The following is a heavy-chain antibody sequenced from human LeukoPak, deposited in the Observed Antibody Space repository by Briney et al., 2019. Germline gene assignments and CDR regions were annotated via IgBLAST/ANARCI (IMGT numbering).Heavy chain of an antibody. CDR1: GYTFTTYV. J-gene: IGHJ4*02. Sequence: ASVKVSCKTSGYTFTTYVFNWVRQAPGQGLEWMGWINPNSGGTNYAQKFQGRVSMTEDTSTDTAYMELSSLRSEDTAVYYCATDPRHCSNSNSCYNYWGQGTLVTVSS. V-gene: IGHV1-8*02. CDR2: INPNSGGT. D-gene: IGHD2-2*02. CDR3: ATDPRHCSNSNSCYNY.